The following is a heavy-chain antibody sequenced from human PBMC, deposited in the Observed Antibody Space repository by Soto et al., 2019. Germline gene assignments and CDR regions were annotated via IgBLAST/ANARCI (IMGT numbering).Heavy chain of an antibody. J-gene: IGHJ6*02. V-gene: IGHV4-30-4*01. CDR1: GGAFSSRDYY. CDR2: IYYSGST. D-gene: IGHD3-22*01. Sequence: LCPTDSGSGGAFSSRDYYWRWIRQPPGKGLEWIGYIYYSGSTYYNPSLKSRVTISVDTSKNQFSLKLSSVTAADTAVYYCARDPFIPFGGDYYDSSGYGYRLYYGMDVWGQATTLTVSS. CDR3: ARDPFIPFGGDYYDSSGYGYRLYYGMDV.